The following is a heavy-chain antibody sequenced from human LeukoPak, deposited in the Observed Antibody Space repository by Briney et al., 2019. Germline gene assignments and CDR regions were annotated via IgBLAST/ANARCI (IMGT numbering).Heavy chain of an antibody. J-gene: IGHJ4*02. CDR1: GYTFTSYD. V-gene: IGHV1-8*01. Sequence: ASVKVSCKASGYTFTSYDINWVRQATGQGLEWMGWMNPNSGNTGYAQKFQGRVTMTRNTSISTAYMELSSLRSEDTAVYYCARDHPGYYDILTGYNGGGDWGQGTLVTVSS. D-gene: IGHD3-9*01. CDR3: ARDHPGYYDILTGYNGGGD. CDR2: MNPNSGNT.